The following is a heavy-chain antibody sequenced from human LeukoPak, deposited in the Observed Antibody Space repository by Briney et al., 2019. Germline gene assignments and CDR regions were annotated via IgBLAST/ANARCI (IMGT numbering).Heavy chain of an antibody. J-gene: IGHJ3*02. Sequence: SETLSLTCTVSGGSTSSSSYYWGWIRQPPGKGLEWTGSIYYSGSTYYNPSLKSRVTISVDTSKNQFSLKLSSVTAADTAVYYCARQRLSTVDAFDIWGQGTMVTVSS. D-gene: IGHD2-2*01. V-gene: IGHV4-39*01. CDR2: IYYSGST. CDR1: GGSTSSSSYY. CDR3: ARQRLSTVDAFDI.